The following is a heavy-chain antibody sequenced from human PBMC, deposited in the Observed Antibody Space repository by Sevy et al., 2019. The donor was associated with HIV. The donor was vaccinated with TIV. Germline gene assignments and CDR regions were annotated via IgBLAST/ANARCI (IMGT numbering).Heavy chain of an antibody. CDR1: GFTFSSYG. CDR2: IWYDGSNK. Sequence: GGSLRLSCAASGFTFSSYGMHSVRQAPGKGLEWVAVIWYDGSNKYYADSVKGRFTISRDNSKNTLYLQMNSLRAEDTAVYYCARGFFWVAARVGSIDYWGQGTLVTVSS. J-gene: IGHJ4*02. CDR3: ARGFFWVAARVGSIDY. D-gene: IGHD2-15*01. V-gene: IGHV3-33*01.